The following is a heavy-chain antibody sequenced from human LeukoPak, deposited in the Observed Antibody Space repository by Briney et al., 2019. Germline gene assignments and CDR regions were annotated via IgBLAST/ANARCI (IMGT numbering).Heavy chain of an antibody. V-gene: IGHV3-30*18. Sequence: TGGSLRLSCAASGFTFSSYGMHWVRQAPGKGLEWVAVISYDGSNKYYADSVKGRFTISRDNSKNTLYLQMNSLRAEDTAVYYCAKDRGQYSSGWYFDYWGQGTLVTVSS. D-gene: IGHD6-19*01. CDR2: ISYDGSNK. CDR1: GFTFSSYG. J-gene: IGHJ4*02. CDR3: AKDRGQYSSGWYFDY.